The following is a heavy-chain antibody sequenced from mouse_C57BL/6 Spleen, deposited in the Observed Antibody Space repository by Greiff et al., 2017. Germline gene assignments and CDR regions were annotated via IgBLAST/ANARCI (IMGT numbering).Heavy chain of an antibody. CDR2: IDPENGDT. CDR1: GFNIKDDY. Sequence: VQLQQSGAELVRPGASVKLSCTASGFNIKDDYMHWVKQRPEQGLEWIGWIDPENGDTEYASKFQGKATITADTSSNTAYLQPSSLTSEDTAVYYCTTGDYDVAPMDYWGQGTSVTVSS. V-gene: IGHV14-4*01. CDR3: TTGDYDVAPMDY. D-gene: IGHD2-4*01. J-gene: IGHJ4*01.